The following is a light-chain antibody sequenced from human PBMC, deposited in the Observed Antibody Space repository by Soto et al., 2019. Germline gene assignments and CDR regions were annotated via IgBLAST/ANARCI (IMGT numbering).Light chain of an antibody. J-gene: IGKJ1*01. CDR1: QTISSW. Sequence: DIQMTQSPSTLSASVGDRVTISFRASQTISSWLAWYQQKPGKAPKLLIYDASSLESGVPSRFSGSGSGTEFTLTISSLQPDDFATYYCQKYNSFSTFGQGTKVDIK. CDR3: QKYNSFST. V-gene: IGKV1-5*01. CDR2: DAS.